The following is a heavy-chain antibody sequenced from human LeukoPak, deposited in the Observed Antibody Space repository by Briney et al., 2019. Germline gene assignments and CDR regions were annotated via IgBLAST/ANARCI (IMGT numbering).Heavy chain of an antibody. CDR3: ARDFGDSSGYDAYDI. V-gene: IGHV4-31*03. Sequence: SQTLSLTCTVSGGSISSGGYYWTWIRQHPGKGLEWIGHIYHSGITYYNPSLKSRVTISIDTSKNQFSLRMSSVTAAETAVHYCARDFGDSSGYDAYDIWGQGTMVTVSS. CDR2: IYHSGIT. CDR1: GGSISSGGYY. D-gene: IGHD3-22*01. J-gene: IGHJ3*02.